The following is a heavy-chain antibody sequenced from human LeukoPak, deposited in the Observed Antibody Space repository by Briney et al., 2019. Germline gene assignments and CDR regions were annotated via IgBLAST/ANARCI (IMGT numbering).Heavy chain of an antibody. CDR3: ARSGLDSRYYFGMDV. Sequence: SETLSLTCTVSGGSISSYYWSWIRQPPGGGLEWIGYIYYSGSTNYNPSLKRRVTISLATSKSQLSLKLRSVTAADTAVYYCARSGLDSRYYFGMDVWGQGTTVTVSS. V-gene: IGHV4-59*01. D-gene: IGHD5-12*01. CDR1: GGSISSYY. J-gene: IGHJ6*02. CDR2: IYYSGST.